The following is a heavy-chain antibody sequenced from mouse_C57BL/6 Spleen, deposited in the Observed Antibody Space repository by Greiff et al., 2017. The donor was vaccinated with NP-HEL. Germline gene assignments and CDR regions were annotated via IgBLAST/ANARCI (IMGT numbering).Heavy chain of an antibody. CDR2: INPNNGGT. Sequence: VQLMQSGPELVKPGASVKISCKASGYTFTDYYMNWVKQSHGKSLEWIADINPNNGGTCYNQTFKGQATLTVDKSSSTAYMELRSLTSEDAAVYCCAKLGHGYWGQGTTLTVSS. D-gene: IGHD4-1*01. CDR1: GYTFTDYY. CDR3: AKLGHGY. V-gene: IGHV1-26*01. J-gene: IGHJ2*01.